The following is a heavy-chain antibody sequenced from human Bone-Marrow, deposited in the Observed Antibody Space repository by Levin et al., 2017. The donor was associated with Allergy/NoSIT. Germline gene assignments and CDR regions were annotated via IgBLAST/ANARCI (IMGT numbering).Heavy chain of an antibody. CDR1: GIDFKTYG. CDR2: ISHDGTNE. Sequence: QSGGSLRLSCTGSGIDFKTYGMHWVRQAPGKGLEWMALISHDGTNEFYADSVKGRFTISRDNSKNTVYLQMNSLRVDDTAIYYCAKNSAFGLCLDLWGQGTLVTVAS. D-gene: IGHD3/OR15-3a*01. CDR3: AKNSAFGLCLDL. J-gene: IGHJ1*01. V-gene: IGHV3-30*18.